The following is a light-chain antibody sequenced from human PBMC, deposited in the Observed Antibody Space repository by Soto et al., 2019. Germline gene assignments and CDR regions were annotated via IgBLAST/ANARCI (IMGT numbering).Light chain of an antibody. CDR3: RSHTSGNTRV. V-gene: IGLV2-14*01. CDR1: SSDVGGYNY. CDR2: EVT. J-gene: IGLJ1*01. Sequence: QSALTQPASVSGSPGQSITISCTGTSSDVGGYNYVSWYQQHPGKAPKLIIYEVTNRPSGISYRFSGSKSGNTASLTISGLQAEDEAEYYCRSHTSGNTRVFGTGIKVTVL.